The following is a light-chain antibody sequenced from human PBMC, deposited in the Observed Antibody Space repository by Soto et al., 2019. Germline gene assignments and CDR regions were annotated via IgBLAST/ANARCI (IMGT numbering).Light chain of an antibody. CDR1: QSVSSY. CDR2: DAS. J-gene: IGKJ4*01. V-gene: IGKV3-11*01. Sequence: EIVLTQSPATLSLSPGERATLSCRASQSVSSYLAWYQQKPGQAPRLLIYDASNRATGIPARFSGSGSGTDFTLTIGSLEPEDFAVYYCQQRSNWPENLTFGGGTKVEIK. CDR3: QQRSNWPENLT.